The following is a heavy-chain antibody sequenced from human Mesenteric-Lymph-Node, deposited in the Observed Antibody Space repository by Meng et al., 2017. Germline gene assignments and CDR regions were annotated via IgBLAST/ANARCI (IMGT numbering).Heavy chain of an antibody. Sequence: LLDAGPGLGQPSRTRALTRPVSGAAISSGNWWSWVRQTPGKGLEWIGEMYQSGTTNYNPSLKSRVTILLDTSKNQLSLELTSVTAADTAVYYCARVGQWLPIDYWGQGTLVTVSS. CDR3: ARVGQWLPIDY. V-gene: IGHV4-4*02. J-gene: IGHJ4*02. D-gene: IGHD6-19*01. CDR2: MYQSGTT. CDR1: GAAISSGNW.